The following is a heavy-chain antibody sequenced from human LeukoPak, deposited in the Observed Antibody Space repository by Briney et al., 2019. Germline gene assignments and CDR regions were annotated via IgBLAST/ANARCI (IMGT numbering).Heavy chain of an antibody. CDR2: IIPIFGTA. Sequence: SVKVSCKASGGTFSSYAISWVRQAPGQGLEWMGGIIPIFGTANYAQKFQGRVTITTDESTSTAYMELSSLRSEDTAVYYCARGPGGGYDSSNYFDYWGQGTLVTVSS. CDR3: ARGPGGGYDSSNYFDY. D-gene: IGHD5-12*01. J-gene: IGHJ4*02. V-gene: IGHV1-69*05. CDR1: GGTFSSYA.